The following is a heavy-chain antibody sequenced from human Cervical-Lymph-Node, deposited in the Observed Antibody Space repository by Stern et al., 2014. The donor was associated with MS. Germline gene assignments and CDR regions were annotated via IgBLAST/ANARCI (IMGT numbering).Heavy chain of an antibody. D-gene: IGHD4-17*01. CDR1: GASISTGGYY. J-gene: IGHJ3*01. Sequence: QVQLQESGPGLVKPSQTLSLTCTVSGASISTGGYYWSWIRQHPGQGLEWIGYIYNSGSAFHTPSLKSRLTISVETSKNQLSLKLNSVTAADTAVYYCARGYGGYGALDFWGQGTMVTVSS. V-gene: IGHV4-31*03. CDR2: IYNSGSA. CDR3: ARGYGGYGALDF.